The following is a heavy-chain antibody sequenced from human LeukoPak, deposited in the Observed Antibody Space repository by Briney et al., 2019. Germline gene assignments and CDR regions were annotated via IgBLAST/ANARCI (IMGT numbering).Heavy chain of an antibody. V-gene: IGHV3-64*01. CDR2: IRINGGST. CDR3: ATFPAEYYFYGMDV. D-gene: IGHD2-2*01. Sequence: GGSLRLSCAASRFTLSSYAMHWVRQAPGKGLEYVSGIRINGGSTFYAISVKGRFTISRDNSKNTLYLQMGSLRPEDMAVYYCATFPAEYYFYGMDVWGQGTTVTVSS. J-gene: IGHJ6*02. CDR1: RFTLSSYA.